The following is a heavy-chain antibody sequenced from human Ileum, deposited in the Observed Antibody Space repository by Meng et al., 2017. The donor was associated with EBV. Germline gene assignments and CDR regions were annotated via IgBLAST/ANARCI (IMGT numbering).Heavy chain of an antibody. CDR3: TKFPRGRAVAY. CDR1: GIIVSQSG. V-gene: IGHV3-30*18. J-gene: IGHJ4*02. D-gene: IGHD3-16*01. CDR2: ISYDVNNK. Sequence: RLVQSSGRGSQQGPSMRPPSATSGIIVSQSGLHWVRQPPGKGLEWVEGISYDVNNKYYAASVKSRFNISRDNSKNTLYLQMDSLRAEDTAVYYCTKFPRGRAVAYWGQGTLVTVSS.